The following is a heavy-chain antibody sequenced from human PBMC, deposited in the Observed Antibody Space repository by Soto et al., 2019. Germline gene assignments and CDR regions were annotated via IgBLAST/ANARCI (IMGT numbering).Heavy chain of an antibody. D-gene: IGHD3-16*01. Sequence: QITLKESGPTLVNPTQTLTLTCSFSGFSLSTSRVGVAWIRQPPGKALEWLAIIYWDDDRRYPPSLKTRLAITKDTSKNQVVLTMTNLHPGATTTYYCAHIKITWGGVSASDAFDMWGQGTMVTDSS. J-gene: IGHJ3*02. V-gene: IGHV2-5*02. CDR2: IYWDDDR. CDR1: GFSLSTSRVG. CDR3: AHIKITWGGVSASDAFDM.